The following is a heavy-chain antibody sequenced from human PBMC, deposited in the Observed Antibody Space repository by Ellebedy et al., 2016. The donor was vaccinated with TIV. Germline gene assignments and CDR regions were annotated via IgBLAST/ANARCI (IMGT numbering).Heavy chain of an antibody. CDR2: IYYSGST. V-gene: IGHV4-59*01. D-gene: IGHD5/OR15-5a*01. CDR1: GGSISRYC. J-gene: IGHJ5*02. CDR3: ARFSSTKEGWLDP. Sequence: SETLSLTCTVTGGSISRYCWSWIRQPPGKGLEWIGNIYYSGSTNYKPSLKSRLIISRDTSKNQFSLKLNSVTVADTAVYYCARFSSTKEGWLDPWGQGILVTVSS.